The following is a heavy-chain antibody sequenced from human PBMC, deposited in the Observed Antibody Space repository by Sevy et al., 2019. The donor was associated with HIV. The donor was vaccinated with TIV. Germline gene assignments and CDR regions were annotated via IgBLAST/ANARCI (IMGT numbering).Heavy chain of an antibody. D-gene: IGHD2-2*01. CDR2: IRYDGINK. J-gene: IGHJ6*02. CDR1: GFRFNNFG. CDR3: AKVLHIVVVPAAIDYYYGMDV. V-gene: IGHV3-30*02. Sequence: GGSLRLSCAASGFRFNNFGMYWVRQAPGKGLEGVAFIRYDGINKYYVDSVKGRSTISRDNSKNTLYLQMNSLRAEDTAVYFCAKVLHIVVVPAAIDYYYGMDVWGQGTTVTVSS.